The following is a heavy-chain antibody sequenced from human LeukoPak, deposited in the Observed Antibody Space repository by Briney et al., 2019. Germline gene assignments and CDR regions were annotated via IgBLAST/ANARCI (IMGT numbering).Heavy chain of an antibody. V-gene: IGHV3-7*03. CDR2: IKQDGSEK. J-gene: IGHJ6*04. Sequence: GGSLRLSCAASGFTFSSYWMSWVRQAPGKGLEWVANIKQDGSEKYYVDSVKGRFTISRDNAKNSLYLQMNSLRAEDTAVYYCARDGMVRGVIGYYYYGVDVWGKGTTVTVSS. D-gene: IGHD3-10*01. CDR3: ARDGMVRGVIGYYYYGVDV. CDR1: GFTFSSYW.